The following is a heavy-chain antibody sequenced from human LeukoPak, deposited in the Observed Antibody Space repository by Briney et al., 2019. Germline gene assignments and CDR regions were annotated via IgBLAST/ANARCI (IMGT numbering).Heavy chain of an antibody. J-gene: IGHJ4*02. D-gene: IGHD1-26*01. CDR1: GDSISTYY. Sequence: PSETLSLTCSFSGDSISTYYWSWIRQSPGKGLEWIGHIYSSGNTDYNSPLKSRVTISVDTSKSQFSLRPSSVTATDTAVYYCARLRWQLVGPYFDYWGQGILVTVSS. V-gene: IGHV4-59*01. CDR2: IYSSGNT. CDR3: ARLRWQLVGPYFDY.